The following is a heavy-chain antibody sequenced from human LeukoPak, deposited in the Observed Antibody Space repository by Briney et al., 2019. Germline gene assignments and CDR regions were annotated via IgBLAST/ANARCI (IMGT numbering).Heavy chain of an antibody. D-gene: IGHD5-12*01. CDR1: GFTFGDHI. J-gene: IGHJ4*02. Sequence: PGGSLGLSCAASGFTFGDHIMNWVRQLPGKRLEWVAYVSGSGSTVYYADSVKGRFTISRDNSKNTLYLQMSSLRAEDTAVYYCVKDVYSGYDLFDYWGQGTLVTVSS. V-gene: IGHV3-48*01. CDR2: VSGSGSTV. CDR3: VKDVYSGYDLFDY.